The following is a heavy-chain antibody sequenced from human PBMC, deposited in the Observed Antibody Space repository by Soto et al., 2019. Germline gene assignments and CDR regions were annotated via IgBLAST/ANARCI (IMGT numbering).Heavy chain of an antibody. V-gene: IGHV1-18*01. CDR1: GYTFTSYG. CDR3: ARVFRGYSGYDPYYYYYMDV. D-gene: IGHD5-12*01. J-gene: IGHJ6*03. CDR2: ISAYNGNT. Sequence: GASVKVSCKASGYTFTSYGISWVRQAPGQGLEWMGWISAYNGNTNYAQKLQGRVTMTTDTSTSTAYMELRSLRSDDTAVYYCARVFRGYSGYDPYYYYYMDVWGEGTTVTVSS.